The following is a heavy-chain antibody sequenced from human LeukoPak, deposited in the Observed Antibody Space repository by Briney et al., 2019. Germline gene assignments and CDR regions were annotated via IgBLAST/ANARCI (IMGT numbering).Heavy chain of an antibody. CDR2: INHSGST. Sequence: SETLSLTCAVYGGSFSGYYWSWIRQPPGKGLEWIGEINHSGSTNYNPSLKSRVTISVDTSKNHFSLKLSSVTAADTAVYYCARGTVTTYFFDYWGQGTLVTVSS. V-gene: IGHV4-34*01. D-gene: IGHD4-17*01. J-gene: IGHJ4*02. CDR1: GGSFSGYY. CDR3: ARGTVTTYFFDY.